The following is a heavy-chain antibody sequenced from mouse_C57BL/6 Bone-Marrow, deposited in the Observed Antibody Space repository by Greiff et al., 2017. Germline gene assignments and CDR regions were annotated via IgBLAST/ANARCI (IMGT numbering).Heavy chain of an antibody. CDR1: GYTFTSYG. V-gene: IGHV1-81*01. CDR2: IYPSSGNT. Sequence: VKLVESGAELARPGASVKLSCKASGYTFTSYGISWVQQRTGQGLEWIGKIYPSSGNTYYNEKFKGQATLTADKSSSTSYRELRSLTSDYSAVYFCARFPYWGQGTTLTVSS. CDR3: ARFPY. J-gene: IGHJ2*01.